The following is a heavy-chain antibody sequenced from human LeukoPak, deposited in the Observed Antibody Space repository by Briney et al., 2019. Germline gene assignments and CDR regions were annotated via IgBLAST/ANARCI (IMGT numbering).Heavy chain of an antibody. V-gene: IGHV3-23*01. CDR2: ISTSGDFT. CDR3: ARDGTTLGDAFDI. CDR1: GFTFSSYA. D-gene: IGHD4-23*01. Sequence: GGSLRLSCATSGFTFSSYAMNWVRQAPGKGLECVSFISTSGDFTYYAASVKGLFTVSRDNSKNTLYLQMNSLRAEDTAVYYCARDGTTLGDAFDIWGQGTMVTVSS. J-gene: IGHJ3*02.